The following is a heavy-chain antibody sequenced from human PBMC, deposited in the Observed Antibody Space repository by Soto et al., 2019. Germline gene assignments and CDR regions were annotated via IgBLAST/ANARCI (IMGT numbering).Heavy chain of an antibody. CDR3: ATETTDMVRGYGHYYYYGMDV. CDR2: IYYSGST. D-gene: IGHD3-10*01. J-gene: IGHJ6*02. CDR1: GGSISSYY. Sequence: PSETLSLTCTVSGGSISSYYWSWIRQPPGKGLEWIGYIYYSGSTNYNPSLKSRVTISVDTSKNQFSLKLSSVTAADTAVYYCATETTDMVRGYGHYYYYGMDVWGPGTTVTVSS. V-gene: IGHV4-59*08.